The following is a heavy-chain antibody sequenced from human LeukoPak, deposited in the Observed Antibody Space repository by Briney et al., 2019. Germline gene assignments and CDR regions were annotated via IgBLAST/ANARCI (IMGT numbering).Heavy chain of an antibody. Sequence: ASVKVSCKASGYTFSSYSISWVRQAPGQGLEWMGVINPSGGSTRYAQKFQGRVTMTGDPSTRTVYMELSSLTSDDTAVYYCARGTTDAYWGQGTPVTVSS. CDR2: INPSGGST. CDR3: ARGTTDAY. J-gene: IGHJ4*02. CDR1: GYTFSSYS. D-gene: IGHD1-1*01. V-gene: IGHV1-46*01.